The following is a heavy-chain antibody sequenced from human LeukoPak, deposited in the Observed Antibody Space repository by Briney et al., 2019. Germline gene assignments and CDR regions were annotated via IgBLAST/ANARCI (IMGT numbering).Heavy chain of an antibody. CDR2: ISSSSSYI. J-gene: IGHJ4*02. D-gene: IGHD7-27*01. V-gene: IGHV3-21*01. CDR1: GFTFSSYS. Sequence: GGSLRLSCAASGFTFSSYSMNWVRQAPGKGLEWVSSISSSSSYIYYADSVKGRFTISRDNAKNSLYLQMNSLRAEDTAVYYCARELGVKGDFDYWGQGTLVTVSS. CDR3: ARELGVKGDFDY.